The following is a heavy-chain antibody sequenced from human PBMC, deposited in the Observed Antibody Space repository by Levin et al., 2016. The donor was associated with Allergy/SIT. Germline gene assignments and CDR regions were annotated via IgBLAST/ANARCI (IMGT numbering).Heavy chain of an antibody. J-gene: IGHJ6*03. Sequence: WIRQPPGKGLEWIGYIYYSGSTNYNPSLKSRVTISVDTSKNQFSLKLSSVTAADTAVYYCARGGLRFLEWLQTGDYYYYYMDVWGKGTTVTVSS. CDR3: ARGGLRFLEWLQTGDYYYYYMDV. D-gene: IGHD3-3*01. V-gene: IGHV4-59*01. CDR2: IYYSGST.